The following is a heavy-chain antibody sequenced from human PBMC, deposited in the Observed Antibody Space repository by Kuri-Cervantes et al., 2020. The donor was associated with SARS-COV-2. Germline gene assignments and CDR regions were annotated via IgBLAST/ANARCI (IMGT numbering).Heavy chain of an antibody. V-gene: IGHV3-66*01. D-gene: IGHD4-17*01. CDR2: IYSGGST. CDR3: AGGYGDYDSGGAFDI. Sequence: GGSLRLSCAASGFTVSSNYMSWVRQAPGKGLEWVSVIYSGGSTYYADSVKGRFTISRDNAKNSLYLQMNSLRAEDTAVYYCAGGYGDYDSGGAFDIWGQGTMVTVSS. CDR1: GFTVSSNY. J-gene: IGHJ3*02.